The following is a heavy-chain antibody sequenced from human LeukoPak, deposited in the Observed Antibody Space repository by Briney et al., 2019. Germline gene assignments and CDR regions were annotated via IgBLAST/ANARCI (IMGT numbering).Heavy chain of an antibody. Sequence: SETLSLTCTVAGGSISSYYWSWIRQPAGKGLEWIGRIYTSGSTNYNPSLKSRVTMSVDTSKNQFSLKLSSVTAADTAVYYCARVTVVPAAMTSYYYYMDVWGKGTTVTVSS. J-gene: IGHJ6*03. D-gene: IGHD2-2*01. V-gene: IGHV4-4*07. CDR3: ARVTVVPAAMTSYYYYMDV. CDR2: IYTSGST. CDR1: GGSISSYY.